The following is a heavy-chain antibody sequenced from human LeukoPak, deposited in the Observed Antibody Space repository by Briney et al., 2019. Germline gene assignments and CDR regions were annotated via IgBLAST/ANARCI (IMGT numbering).Heavy chain of an antibody. CDR3: ARAQYSGYDSGIWFDP. Sequence: GGSLRLSCAASGFTFGSYGMHWVRQAPGKGLEWVAVIWYDGSNKYYADSVKGRFTISRDNSKNTLYLQMNSLRAEDTAVYYCARAQYSGYDSGIWFDPWGQGTLVTVSS. V-gene: IGHV3-33*01. D-gene: IGHD5-12*01. CDR2: IWYDGSNK. CDR1: GFTFGSYG. J-gene: IGHJ5*02.